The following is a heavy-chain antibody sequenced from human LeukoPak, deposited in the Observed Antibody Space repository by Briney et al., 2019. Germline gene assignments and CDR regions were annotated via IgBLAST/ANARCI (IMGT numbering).Heavy chain of an antibody. CDR2: IYSGGST. D-gene: IGHD5-24*01. J-gene: IGHJ6*02. CDR1: GFTVSSNY. V-gene: IGHV3-66*01. Sequence: GGSLRPSCAASGFTVSSNYMSWVRQAPGKGLEWVSLIYSGGSTYYADSVKGRFTISRDNSKNTLYLQMNSLRAEDTAVYYCASRDKGHYYGMDVWGQGTTVTVSS. CDR3: ASRDKGHYYGMDV.